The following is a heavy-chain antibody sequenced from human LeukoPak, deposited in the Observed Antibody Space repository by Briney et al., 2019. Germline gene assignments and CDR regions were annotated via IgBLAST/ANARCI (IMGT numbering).Heavy chain of an antibody. V-gene: IGHV1-24*01. CDR2: FDPEDGET. J-gene: IGHJ4*02. CDR1: GYTLTELS. D-gene: IGHD6-19*01. CDR3: ATGALAKQWLVRGGAFDY. Sequence: ASVKVSCKVSGYTLTELSMHWVRQAPGKGLEWMGGFDPEDGETIYAQKFQGRVTMTEDTSTDTAYMELSSLRSEDTAVYYCATGALAKQWLVRGGAFDYWGQGTLVTVSS.